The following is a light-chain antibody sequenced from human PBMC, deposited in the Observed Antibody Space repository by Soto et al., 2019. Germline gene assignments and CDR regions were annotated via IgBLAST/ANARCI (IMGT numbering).Light chain of an antibody. V-gene: IGKV2-28*01. J-gene: IGKJ1*01. Sequence: DIVMTQSPLSLPVTPGEPASISCRSSQSLLHSNGYNYLDWYLQKPGQSPQLLIYLGSNRASGVTDRISGSGSGTDFTLKISRVEAEDVGVYYCMQALQTPWTFGQVTKVEIK. CDR3: MQALQTPWT. CDR2: LGS. CDR1: QSLLHSNGYNY.